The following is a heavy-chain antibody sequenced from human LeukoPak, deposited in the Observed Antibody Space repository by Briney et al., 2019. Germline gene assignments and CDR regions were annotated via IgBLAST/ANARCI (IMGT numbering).Heavy chain of an antibody. Sequence: GGSLRLSCAASGFTFKSYAMGWVRQAPGKGLEWVSSISSGAIYTYYADSVKGRFTISRDNSRNTLYLQMDSLSAEDTATYYCAKARWFLADYYYYYIDVWGKGTTVTVSS. CDR2: ISSGAIYT. CDR1: GFTFKSYA. J-gene: IGHJ6*03. V-gene: IGHV3-23*01. CDR3: AKARWFLADYYYYYIDV. D-gene: IGHD3-22*01.